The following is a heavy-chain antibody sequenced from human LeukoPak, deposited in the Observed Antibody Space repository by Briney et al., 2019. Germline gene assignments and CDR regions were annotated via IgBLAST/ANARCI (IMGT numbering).Heavy chain of an antibody. CDR3: ARWVTHYDSSGYY. CDR2: ISDDGRNK. D-gene: IGHD3-22*01. J-gene: IGHJ4*02. Sequence: PGGPLRLSCAASGFTFSSYAMHWVRQAPGKGLEWVAVISDDGRNKYYADSVKGRFTISRDNSKNTLYLQMNSLRVDDTAVYYCARWVTHYDSSGYYWGQGTLVTVSS. V-gene: IGHV3-30*04. CDR1: GFTFSSYA.